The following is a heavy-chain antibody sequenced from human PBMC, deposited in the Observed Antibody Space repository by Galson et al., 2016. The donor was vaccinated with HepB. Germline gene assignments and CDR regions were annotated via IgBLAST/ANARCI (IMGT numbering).Heavy chain of an antibody. CDR2: IHYSGST. Sequence: SETLSLTCTVSGDSVNSGSYYWSWIRQPPGKGLEWIGYIHYSGSTNYNPSLKSRVTISIATSKKQFSLKVTSVIAADTAVYYYARYQAMAGSHDAFDIWGQRTMVTVSS. CDR3: ARYQAMAGSHDAFDI. D-gene: IGHD6-19*01. V-gene: IGHV4-61*01. J-gene: IGHJ3*02. CDR1: GDSVNSGSYY.